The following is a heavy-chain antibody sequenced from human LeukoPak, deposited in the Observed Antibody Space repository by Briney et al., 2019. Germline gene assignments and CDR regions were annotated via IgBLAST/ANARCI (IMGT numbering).Heavy chain of an antibody. CDR1: GFTFSSYG. CDR3: AKVIAARQIRSQDY. J-gene: IGHJ4*02. Sequence: GGSLRLSCAASGFTFSSYGMHWVRQAPGKGLEWVAFIRYDGSNKYYADSVKGRFTISRDNSKDTLYLQMNSLRAEDTAVYYCAKVIAARQIRSQDYWGQGTLVTVSS. D-gene: IGHD6-6*01. CDR2: IRYDGSNK. V-gene: IGHV3-30*02.